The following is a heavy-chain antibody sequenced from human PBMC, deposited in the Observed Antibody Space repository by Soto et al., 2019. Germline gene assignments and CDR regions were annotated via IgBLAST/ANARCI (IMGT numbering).Heavy chain of an antibody. CDR1: GFTFSSYA. V-gene: IGHV3-23*01. D-gene: IGHD2-15*01. CDR2: ISGSGGST. CDR3: TTDDESLRQLLPNYYYYYMDV. J-gene: IGHJ6*03. Sequence: GGSLRLSCAASGFTFSSYAMSWVRQAPGKGLEWVSAISGSGGSTYYADSVKGRFTISRDNSKNTLYLQMNSLKTEDTAVYYCTTDDESLRQLLPNYYYYYMDVWGKGTTVTVSS.